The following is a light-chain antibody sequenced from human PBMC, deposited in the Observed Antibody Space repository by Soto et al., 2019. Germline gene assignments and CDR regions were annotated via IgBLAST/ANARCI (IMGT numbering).Light chain of an antibody. CDR1: QSVGSTY. CDR2: GAS. J-gene: IGKJ1*01. V-gene: IGKV3-20*01. CDR3: QQYGSSPPWT. Sequence: ELVLTQSPGTLSLSPGEGATLSCRASQSVGSTYLAWYQQKPGQAPRLLIYGASSRATGIPDRFSGSGSGTDFTLTISRLEPEDFAVYYCQQYGSSPPWTFGQGTKVDIK.